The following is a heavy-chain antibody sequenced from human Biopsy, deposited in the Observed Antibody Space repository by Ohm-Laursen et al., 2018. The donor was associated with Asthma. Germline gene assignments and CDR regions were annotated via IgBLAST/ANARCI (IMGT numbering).Heavy chain of an antibody. D-gene: IGHD3-9*01. V-gene: IGHV1-3*01. CDR2: INAGNGNT. Sequence: ASVKVSCKASGYTFINYAIHWVRQAPGQRLEWIGWINAGNGNTKYSQKVQGRVTITRDTSASTAYMELRSLRSEDTATYYCARTYYDFLTGQVKDVFGVWGQGTMVTVSS. CDR1: GYTFINYA. J-gene: IGHJ3*01. CDR3: ARTYYDFLTGQVKDVFGV.